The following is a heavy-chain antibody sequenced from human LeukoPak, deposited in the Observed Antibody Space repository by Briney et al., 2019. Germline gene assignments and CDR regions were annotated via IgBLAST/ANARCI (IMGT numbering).Heavy chain of an antibody. J-gene: IGHJ6*02. Sequence: GGSLRLSCAASGFTVSSNYMSWVRQAPGKGLEWVSVIYSGGSTYYADSVKGRFTISRDNSKNTLYLQMNSLRAEDTAVYYCASTIFGVVPYYYYGMDVWGQGTTVTASS. D-gene: IGHD3-3*01. V-gene: IGHV3-66*01. CDR2: IYSGGST. CDR1: GFTVSSNY. CDR3: ASTIFGVVPYYYYGMDV.